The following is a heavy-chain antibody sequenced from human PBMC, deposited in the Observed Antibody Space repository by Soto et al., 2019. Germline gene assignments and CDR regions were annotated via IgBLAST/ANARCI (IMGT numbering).Heavy chain of an antibody. D-gene: IGHD3-22*01. J-gene: IGHJ6*02. Sequence: GESLKISCKASGYSFSSYWIAWARQMPGKGLEWMGIIWPGDSEIRYSPSFQGQVSISADKSISTAYLQWSSLKASDTAMYYCARHRGNYYDTREYGMDVWGQGTTVTVSS. CDR2: IWPGDSEI. CDR3: ARHRGNYYDTREYGMDV. V-gene: IGHV5-51*01. CDR1: GYSFSSYW.